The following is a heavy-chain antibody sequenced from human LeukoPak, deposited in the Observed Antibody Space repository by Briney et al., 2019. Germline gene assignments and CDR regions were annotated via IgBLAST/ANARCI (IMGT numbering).Heavy chain of an antibody. CDR1: GFTFDDYG. D-gene: IGHD3-22*01. CDR3: ARGEHYYDSSGYLRSYYMDV. J-gene: IGHJ6*03. CDR2: INWNGGST. V-gene: IGHV3-20*04. Sequence: VGSLRLSCAASGFTFDDYGMSWVRQAPGKGLEWVSGINWNGGSTGYADSVKGRFTISRDNAKNSLYLQMNSLRAEDTALYYCARGEHYYDSSGYLRSYYMDVWGKGTTVTVSS.